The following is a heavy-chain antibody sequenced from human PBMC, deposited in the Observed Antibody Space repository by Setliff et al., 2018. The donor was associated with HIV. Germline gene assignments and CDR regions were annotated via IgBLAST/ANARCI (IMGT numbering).Heavy chain of an antibody. D-gene: IGHD2-15*01. J-gene: IGHJ3*02. CDR3: ARGLGGGFSLDAFDI. CDR2: IYTRGST. CDR1: GGSVSSFY. V-gene: IGHV4-4*07. Sequence: PSETLSLTCTVSGGSVSSFYWSWIRQPAEKGLEWIGRIYTRGSTNSNPSLEGRVTMSVDTSKNHFSLKLSSVTAADTAIYYCARGLGGGFSLDAFDIWGRGTMVTVSS.